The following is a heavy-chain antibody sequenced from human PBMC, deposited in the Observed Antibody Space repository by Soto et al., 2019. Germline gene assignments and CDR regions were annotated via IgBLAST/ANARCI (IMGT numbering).Heavy chain of an antibody. CDR2: IYYSGST. J-gene: IGHJ4*02. V-gene: IGHV4-61*01. Sequence: SSETLSLTCTVSGGSVSRGSYYWSWIRQPPGKGLEWIGYIYYSGSTNYNPSLKSRVTISVDTSKNQFSLKLSSVTAADTAVYYCARVGDSSGLSSDYWGQGTLVTVSS. D-gene: IGHD3-22*01. CDR3: ARVGDSSGLSSDY. CDR1: GGSVSRGSYY.